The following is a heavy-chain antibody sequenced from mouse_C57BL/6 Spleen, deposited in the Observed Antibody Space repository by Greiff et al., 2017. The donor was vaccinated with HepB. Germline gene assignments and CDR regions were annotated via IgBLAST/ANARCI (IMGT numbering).Heavy chain of an antibody. Sequence: QVQLKQPGAELVKPGASVKVSCKASGYTFTSYWMHWVKQRPGQGLEWIGRIHPSDSDTNYNQKFKGKATLTVDKSSSTAYMQLSSLTSEDSAVYYCAIIYSNDPYYFDYWGQGTTLTVSS. CDR3: AIIYSNDPYYFDY. CDR1: GYTFTSYW. D-gene: IGHD2-12*01. CDR2: IHPSDSDT. V-gene: IGHV1-74*01. J-gene: IGHJ2*01.